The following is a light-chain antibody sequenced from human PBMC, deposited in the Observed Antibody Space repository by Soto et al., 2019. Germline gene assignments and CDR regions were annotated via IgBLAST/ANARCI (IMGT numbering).Light chain of an antibody. J-gene: IGKJ3*01. CDR2: GAS. V-gene: IGKV1-9*01. CDR1: QGIANF. CDR3: QQLNSFPIP. Sequence: IQLTQSPSSLSASVGDRVTISCRASQGIANFLAWYQQKPGKAPKLLIYGASTLQSGVPSRFSGSGSGTDFTLPISSLQPEDFATYHCQQLNSFPIPFGPGTKVDIK.